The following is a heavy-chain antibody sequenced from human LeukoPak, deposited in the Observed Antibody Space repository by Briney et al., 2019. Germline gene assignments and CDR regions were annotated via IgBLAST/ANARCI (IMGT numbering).Heavy chain of an antibody. Sequence: PSETLSLTCTVSGGSISSSSYYWGWIRQPPGKGLEWIGSAYCSGSTYYNSSLQSRITISVDTSKNQFSLKLTSVTAADTAVYYCASDRSGLSFCFWGQGTLVTVSS. V-gene: IGHV4-39*01. J-gene: IGHJ4*02. D-gene: IGHD3-22*01. CDR1: GGSISSSSYY. CDR3: ASDRSGLSFCF. CDR2: AYCSGST.